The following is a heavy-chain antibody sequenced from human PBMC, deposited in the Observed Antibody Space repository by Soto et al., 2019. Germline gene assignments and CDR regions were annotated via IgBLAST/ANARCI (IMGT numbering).Heavy chain of an antibody. J-gene: IGHJ4*02. D-gene: IGHD3-10*01. V-gene: IGHV4-39*01. CDR1: GGSISSSSYY. Sequence: PSETLSLTCTVSGGSISSSSYYWGWIRQPPGKGLEWIGSIYYSGSTYYNPSLKSRVTISVDTSKNQFSLKLSSVTAADTAVYYCARQDGFGEFYFDYWGQGTLVTVSS. CDR3: ARQDGFGEFYFDY. CDR2: IYYSGST.